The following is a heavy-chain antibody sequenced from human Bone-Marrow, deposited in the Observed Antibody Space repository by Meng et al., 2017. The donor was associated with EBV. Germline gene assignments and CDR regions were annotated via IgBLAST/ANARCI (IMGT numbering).Heavy chain of an antibody. D-gene: IGHD2/OR15-2a*01. J-gene: IGHJ4*02. CDR3: ARGNTFPEYYFGY. CDR1: GGSISSGDYS. V-gene: IGHV4-30-2*01. Sequence: QRQVQESGSGLVKPPQTLSLTCAVSGGSISSGDYSWSWIRQPPGKGLEWIGNIYHSGSTFYNSSLNSRVTISVDRSKNQFSLKLTSVTAADTAVYYCARGNTFPEYYFGYWGQGTLVTVSS. CDR2: IYHSGST.